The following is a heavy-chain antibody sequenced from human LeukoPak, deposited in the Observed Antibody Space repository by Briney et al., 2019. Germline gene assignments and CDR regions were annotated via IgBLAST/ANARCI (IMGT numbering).Heavy chain of an antibody. D-gene: IGHD3-10*01. V-gene: IGHV1-2*02. CDR2: INPNSGGT. CDR3: ARGGPYYYDSGSYFDY. CDR1: GYTFTCYY. J-gene: IGHJ4*02. Sequence: ASVKVSCKASGYTFTCYYMHWVRQAPGQGLEWMGWINPNSGGTNYAQKFQGRVTMTRDTSISTAYMELSRLTSDDTALYYCARGGPYYYDSGSYFDYWAQGTLVTVSS.